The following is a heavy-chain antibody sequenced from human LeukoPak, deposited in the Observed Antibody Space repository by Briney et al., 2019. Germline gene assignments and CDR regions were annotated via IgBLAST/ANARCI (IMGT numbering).Heavy chain of an antibody. D-gene: IGHD3-22*01. V-gene: IGHV3-53*04. Sequence: GGSLRLSCAASGFTVSSNYMSWVRQAPGKGLEWVSVIYSGGSTYYADSVKGRFTISRHNSKNTLYLQMNSLRAEDTAVYCCAITYYYDSSGYYPYWGQGTLVTVSS. CDR1: GFTVSSNY. J-gene: IGHJ4*02. CDR3: AITYYYDSSGYYPY. CDR2: IYSGGST.